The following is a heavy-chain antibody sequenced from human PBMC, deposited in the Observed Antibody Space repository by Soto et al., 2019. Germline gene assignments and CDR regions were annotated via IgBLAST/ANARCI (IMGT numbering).Heavy chain of an antibody. CDR3: ARGREKARHYFDY. CDR1: GGIFSNYA. V-gene: IGHV1-69*01. CDR2: IIPVFGTA. Sequence: QVQLVQSGAEVKKPGSSVKVSCKASGGIFSNYAISWVRQAPGQGLEWMGGIIPVFGTANYAQKFQGRVTITADESTTTAYMEVSSLTSEDTAVYYWARGREKARHYFDYWGQGTLVTVSS. J-gene: IGHJ4*02. D-gene: IGHD1-26*01.